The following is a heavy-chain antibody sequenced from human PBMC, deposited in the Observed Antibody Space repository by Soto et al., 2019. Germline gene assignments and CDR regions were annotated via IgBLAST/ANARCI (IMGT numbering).Heavy chain of an antibody. Sequence: LRLSCAASGFTFSSYAMSWVRQAPGKGLEWVSAISGSGGSTYYADSVKGRFTISRDNSKNTLYLQMNSLRAEDTAVYYCAKGSQGSIAAPMYYWGQGTLVTVSS. V-gene: IGHV3-23*01. CDR1: GFTFSSYA. D-gene: IGHD6-6*01. J-gene: IGHJ4*02. CDR2: ISGSGGST. CDR3: AKGSQGSIAAPMYY.